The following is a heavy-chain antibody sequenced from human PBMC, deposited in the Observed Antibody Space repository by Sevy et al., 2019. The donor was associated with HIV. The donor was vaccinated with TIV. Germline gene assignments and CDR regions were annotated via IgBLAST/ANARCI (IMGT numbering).Heavy chain of an antibody. V-gene: IGHV3-23*01. Sequence: GGSLRLSCAASGIIFKSYVMSWVRQAPGKGLEWLSGISASGGSTYYADSGKGRFTISRDNFKSTLYLQMNILRAEDTAVYYCAGAGVGAKGFDYWGQGTLVTVSS. CDR2: ISASGGST. D-gene: IGHD1-26*01. J-gene: IGHJ4*02. CDR3: AGAGVGAKGFDY. CDR1: GIIFKSYV.